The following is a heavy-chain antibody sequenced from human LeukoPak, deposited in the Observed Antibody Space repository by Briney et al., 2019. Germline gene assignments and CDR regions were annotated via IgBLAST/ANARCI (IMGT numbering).Heavy chain of an antibody. CDR2: INHSGST. J-gene: IGHJ6*03. V-gene: IGHV4-34*01. D-gene: IGHD1-14*01. CDR1: GGSFSGYY. Sequence: PSETLSLTCAVYGGSFSGYYWSWIRQPPGKGLEWIGEINHSGSTNYNPSLKSRVTISVDTSKNQFSLKLSSVTAADTAVYYCAREGPGHYYYMDVWGKGTTVTVSS. CDR3: AREGPGHYYYMDV.